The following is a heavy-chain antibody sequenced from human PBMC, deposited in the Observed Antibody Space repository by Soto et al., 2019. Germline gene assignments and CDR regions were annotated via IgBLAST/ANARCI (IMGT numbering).Heavy chain of an antibody. Sequence: QVQLVQSGAEVKTPGASVKIYCRASGYTFTSYYIHWVRQAPGQGLEWVGIISASAGTTSYGQEFQGRVTMTTDTSTSTAYMELRSLRSDDTAVYYCARDLHPLDYYYGMDVWGQGTTVTVSS. CDR2: ISASAGTT. J-gene: IGHJ6*02. CDR1: GYTFTSYY. CDR3: ARDLHPLDYYYGMDV. V-gene: IGHV1-46*01.